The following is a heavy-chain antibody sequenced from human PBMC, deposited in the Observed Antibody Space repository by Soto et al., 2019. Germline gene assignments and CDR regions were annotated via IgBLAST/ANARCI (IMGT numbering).Heavy chain of an antibody. D-gene: IGHD3-3*01. CDR2: INHSGRT. Sequence: SETLSLTCAVYGGSFSGYCWSWIRQPPGKGLEWIGEINHSGRTNYNPSLKSRVTISVDTSKSHFFLKLSSVTAADTAVYYCARGRKYYDFCSGHSRPRYYFNYWGQGTLVTVPS. J-gene: IGHJ4*02. V-gene: IGHV4-34*01. CDR1: GGSFSGYC. CDR3: ARGRKYYDFCSGHSRPRYYFNY.